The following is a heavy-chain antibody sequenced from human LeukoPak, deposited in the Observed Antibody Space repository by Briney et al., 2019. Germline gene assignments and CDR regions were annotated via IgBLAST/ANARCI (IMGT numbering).Heavy chain of an antibody. CDR3: ARSVRSGSPYYYGMDV. CDR2: ISYDGSNK. Sequence: PGGSLRLSCAASGFTFSSYAMHWVRQAPGKGLEWVAVISYDGSNKYYADSVKGRFTISRDNSKNTLYLQMNSLRAEDTAVYYCARSVRSGSPYYYGMDVWGQGTTVTVSS. D-gene: IGHD3-10*01. CDR1: GFTFSSYA. J-gene: IGHJ6*02. V-gene: IGHV3-30*04.